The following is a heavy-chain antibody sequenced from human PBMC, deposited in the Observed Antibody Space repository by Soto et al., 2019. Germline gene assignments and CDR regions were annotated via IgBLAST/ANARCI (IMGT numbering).Heavy chain of an antibody. CDR1: GFTFSIYA. D-gene: IGHD2-15*01. CDR2: ISYDGARK. J-gene: IGHJ6*02. CDR3: SRGDREDTAVVIGARPGEYGMDV. Sequence: QVQLVESGGGVVQPGRSLRLSCAASGFTFSIYAMHWVRQAPGKGLEWVAVISYDGARKAYTNSVEGRFTISRDTSKNTLYLQMNSLRVEDTAAYYCSRGDREDTAVVIGARPGEYGMDVWGQATTVTVSS. V-gene: IGHV3-30-3*01.